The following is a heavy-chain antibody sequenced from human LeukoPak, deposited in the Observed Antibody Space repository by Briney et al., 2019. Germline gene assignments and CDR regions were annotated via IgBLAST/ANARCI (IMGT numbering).Heavy chain of an antibody. D-gene: IGHD4-23*01. V-gene: IGHV4-4*02. CDR2: IYHGGTT. Sequence: PSETLSLTCAVSGGSITSSHWWSWARQPPGKGLEWIGEIYHGGTTNYNPSIKSRVTMSVDESKNQFSLKLSSVTAADTAVYYCATYFYGGDYASYYFDYWGQGTLVSVSS. CDR3: ATYFYGGDYASYYFDY. J-gene: IGHJ4*02. CDR1: GGSITSSHW.